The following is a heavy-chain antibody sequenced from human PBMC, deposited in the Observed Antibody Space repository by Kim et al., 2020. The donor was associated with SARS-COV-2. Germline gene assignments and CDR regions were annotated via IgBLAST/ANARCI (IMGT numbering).Heavy chain of an antibody. J-gene: IGHJ4*02. Sequence: GGSLRLSCAASGFTFSDYAMSWVRQAPGKGLEWVSAITAGGDDTYHADSVKGRFTISRDNSEKTLYMQMNSLRAEDAAMYYCAKASASGRPYYFYYWGQG. CDR3: AKASASGRPYYFYY. V-gene: IGHV3-23*01. D-gene: IGHD6-25*01. CDR2: ITAGGDDT. CDR1: GFTFSDYA.